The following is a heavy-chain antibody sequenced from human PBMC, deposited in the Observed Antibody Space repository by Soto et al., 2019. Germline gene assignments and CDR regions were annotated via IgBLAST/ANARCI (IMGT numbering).Heavy chain of an antibody. CDR2: INQDGSEK. V-gene: IGHV3-7*01. CDR3: ARGSGSSYFDF. CDR1: ALTFRNNW. D-gene: IGHD3-10*01. Sequence: PGGSLRLSCAASALTFRNNWMSWVRQAPGKGLEWVANINQDGSEKSYVDSVKGRFTISRDRAKNSVYLHLSSLRAGDTAVYFCARGSGSSYFDFWGQGTLVTRLL. J-gene: IGHJ4*02.